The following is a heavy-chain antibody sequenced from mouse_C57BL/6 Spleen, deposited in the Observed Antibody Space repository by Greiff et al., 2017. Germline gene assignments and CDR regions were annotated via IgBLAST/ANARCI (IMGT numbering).Heavy chain of an antibody. CDR1: GYTFTTYP. Sequence: QVQLQQSGAELVKPGASVKMSCKASGYTFTTYPIEWMKQNHGKSLEWIGNFHPYNDDTKYNEKFKGKATLTVEKSSSTVYLELSRLTSDDSAVYYCAMNSDYYGSSYWYFDVWGTGTTVTVSS. J-gene: IGHJ1*03. CDR3: AMNSDYYGSSYWYFDV. V-gene: IGHV1-47*01. D-gene: IGHD1-1*01. CDR2: FHPYNDDT.